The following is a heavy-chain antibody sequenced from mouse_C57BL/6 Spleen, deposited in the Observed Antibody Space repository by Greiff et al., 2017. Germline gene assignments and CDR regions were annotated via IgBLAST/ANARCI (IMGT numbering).Heavy chain of an antibody. D-gene: IGHD4-1*01. CDR1: GYTFTDYN. CDR3: ARDGTDYFDY. V-gene: IGHV1-18*01. CDR2: INPNNGGT. J-gene: IGHJ2*01. Sequence: EVQGVESGPELVKPGASVKIPCKASGYTFTDYNMDWVKQSHGKSLEWIGDINPNNGGTIYNQKFKGKATLTVDKSSSTAYMEHRSLTSEDTAVYYCARDGTDYFDYWGQGTTLTVSS.